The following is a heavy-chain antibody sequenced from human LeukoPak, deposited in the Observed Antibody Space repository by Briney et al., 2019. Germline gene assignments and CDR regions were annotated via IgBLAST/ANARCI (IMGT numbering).Heavy chain of an antibody. J-gene: IGHJ4*02. CDR3: ARSEATYYYDSSGPLFDY. V-gene: IGHV3-21*01. Sequence: SGGSLRLSCAASGFTFSSYSMNWVRQAPGKGLEWVSSISSSSSYIYYADSVKGRFTISRDNAKNSLYLQMNSLRAEDTAVYYCARSEATYYYDSSGPLFDYWGQGTLVTVSS. D-gene: IGHD3-22*01. CDR2: ISSSSSYI. CDR1: GFTFSSYS.